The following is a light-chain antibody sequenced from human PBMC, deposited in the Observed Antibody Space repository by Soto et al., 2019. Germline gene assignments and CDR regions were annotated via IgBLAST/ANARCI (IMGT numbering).Light chain of an antibody. Sequence: QSVLTQPASVSGSPGQSITISCTGTSNDVGGYNYVSWYQQHPDTAPKLIIYDVRYRPSGVSNRFSGSKSGNTASLTISGLQAEDEAEYYCSAYTSSSTPYVFGSGTKVTVL. CDR1: SNDVGGYNY. J-gene: IGLJ1*01. CDR3: SAYTSSSTPYV. CDR2: DVR. V-gene: IGLV2-14*03.